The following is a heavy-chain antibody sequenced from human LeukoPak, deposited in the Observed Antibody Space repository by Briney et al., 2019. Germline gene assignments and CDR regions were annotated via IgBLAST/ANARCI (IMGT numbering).Heavy chain of an antibody. Sequence: ASVKVSCKASGYTFTDYSMHWVRQAPGQGLEWMGWINPKSGGRRFAQKFQGRVSMTRDTSINTAYMELSGLGFDDTAVYYCARNGHISAWSYYYYYVDVWGIGTTVTVSS. CDR2: INPKSGGR. CDR1: GYTFTDYS. D-gene: IGHD6-19*01. J-gene: IGHJ6*03. V-gene: IGHV1-2*02. CDR3: ARNGHISAWSYYYYYVDV.